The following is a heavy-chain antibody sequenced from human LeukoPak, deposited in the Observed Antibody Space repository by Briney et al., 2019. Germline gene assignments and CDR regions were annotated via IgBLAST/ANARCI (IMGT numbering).Heavy chain of an antibody. CDR2: IYYSGNA. D-gene: IGHD4/OR15-4a*01. CDR3: ARGGTQLTFPV. Sequence: SETLSLTCTVSGGSISSYYWSWIRQPPGKGLEWIGYIYYSGNANYNPSLKSRVTISVDTSKNQFSLKLASVSAADTAVYYCARGGTQLTFPVWGQGTLVTVSP. V-gene: IGHV4-59*01. J-gene: IGHJ4*02. CDR1: GGSISSYY.